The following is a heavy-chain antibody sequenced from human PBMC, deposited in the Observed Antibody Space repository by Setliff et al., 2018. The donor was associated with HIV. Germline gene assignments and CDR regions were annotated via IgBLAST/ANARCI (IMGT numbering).Heavy chain of an antibody. J-gene: IGHJ4*02. Sequence: PGGSLRLSCAASGFTFSTYSMNWVRQAPGKGLEWVSYISRSGDTIDYADSVKGRFTISRDNAKNSLYLQMNSLRAEDTAVYYCARDSPQVRIAVTGTTGHDYWGQGTLVTVSS. V-gene: IGHV3-48*04. CDR2: ISRSGDTI. CDR1: GFTFSTYS. D-gene: IGHD6-19*01. CDR3: ARDSPQVRIAVTGTTGHDY.